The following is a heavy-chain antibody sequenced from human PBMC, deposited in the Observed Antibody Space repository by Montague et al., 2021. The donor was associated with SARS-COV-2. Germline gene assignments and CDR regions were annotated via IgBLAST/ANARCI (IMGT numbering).Heavy chain of an antibody. V-gene: IGHV3-23*01. D-gene: IGHD3-3*01. CDR3: ANEGEGGGSPRLDS. J-gene: IGHJ4*02. CDR1: GFSFNRYA. CDR2: ITRSSGDT. Sequence: SLRLSCAASGFSFNRYAMSWVRQAPGKGLEWVTGITRSSGDTNYADSVKGRFTISRDNSRSTLYLQLTSLRAEDTAVYYCANEGEGGGSPRLDSWGQGTLVTVSS.